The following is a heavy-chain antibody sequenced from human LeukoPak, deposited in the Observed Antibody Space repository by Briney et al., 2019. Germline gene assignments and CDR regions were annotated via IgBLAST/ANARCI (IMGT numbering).Heavy chain of an antibody. CDR1: GYTFGDYA. V-gene: IGHV3-49*03. J-gene: IGHJ6*04. D-gene: IGHD3-3*01. CDR3: SRGLRFPDV. CDR2: IRTKTYAEAI. Sequence: GSLRLSCTVSGYTFGDYALTWFRQAPGKGLEWVGFIRTKTYAEAIEYAASVKGRFTFSRDDSNSIAHLQMNSLKTEDTAVYHCSRGLRFPDVWGKGTTVTVSS.